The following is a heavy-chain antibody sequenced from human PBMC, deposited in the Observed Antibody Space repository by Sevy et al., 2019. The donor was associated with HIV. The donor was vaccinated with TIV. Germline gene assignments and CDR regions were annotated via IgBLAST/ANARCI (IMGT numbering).Heavy chain of an antibody. J-gene: IGHJ6*04. V-gene: IGHV3-7*03. CDR3: ARGGHMDV. Sequence: GGSLRLSCAASGVTFSNYWMTWVRQGPGKGLEWVANINKDGSQKYYVDSVKGRFTISRDNADNSLYLQMNSLRAEDTAVYYGARGGHMDVWGKGITVTVSS. CDR1: GVTFSNYW. CDR2: INKDGSQK.